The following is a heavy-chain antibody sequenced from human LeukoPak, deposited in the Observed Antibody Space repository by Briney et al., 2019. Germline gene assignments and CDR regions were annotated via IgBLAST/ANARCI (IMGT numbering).Heavy chain of an antibody. CDR3: ARESAPIFDYGGNSLDY. J-gene: IGHJ4*02. Sequence: GGSLRLSCAASGFTFSSYEMNWLRQAPGKGLEWVSYISSSGSTIYYADSVKGRFTISRDNAKNSLYLQMNSLRAEDTAVYYCARESAPIFDYGGNSLDYWGQGSLVTVSS. D-gene: IGHD4-23*01. CDR1: GFTFSSYE. V-gene: IGHV3-48*03. CDR2: ISSSGSTI.